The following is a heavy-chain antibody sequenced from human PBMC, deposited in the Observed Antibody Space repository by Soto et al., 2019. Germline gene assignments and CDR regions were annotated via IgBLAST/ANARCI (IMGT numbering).Heavy chain of an antibody. CDR2: IIPIFGTA. J-gene: IGHJ6*02. D-gene: IGHD3-3*02. CDR1: GGTFSSYA. CDR3: ASSLFGVVIRYGMDV. Sequence: GASVKVSCKASGGTFSSYAISLVRQAPGQGLEWMGGIIPIFGTANYAQKFQGRVTITADESTSTAYMELSSLRSEDTAVYYCASSLFGVVIRYGMDVWGQGTTVTVSS. V-gene: IGHV1-69*13.